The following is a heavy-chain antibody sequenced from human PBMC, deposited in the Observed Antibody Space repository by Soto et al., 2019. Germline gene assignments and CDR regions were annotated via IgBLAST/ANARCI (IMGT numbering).Heavy chain of an antibody. Sequence: GGSLRLSCAASGFTFSSYSMNWVRQAPGKGLEWVSSISSSSSYIYYADSVKGRFTISRDNAKNSLYLQMNSLRAEDTAVYYWARPYFQYSSSSGSSWFDPWGQGTLVTVSS. CDR1: GFTFSSYS. CDR3: ARPYFQYSSSSGSSWFDP. CDR2: ISSSSSYI. V-gene: IGHV3-21*01. D-gene: IGHD6-6*01. J-gene: IGHJ5*02.